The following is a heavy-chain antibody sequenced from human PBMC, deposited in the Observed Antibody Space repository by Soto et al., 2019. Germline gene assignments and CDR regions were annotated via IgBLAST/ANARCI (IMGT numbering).Heavy chain of an antibody. CDR1: GYTFTSYG. D-gene: IGHD6-19*01. J-gene: IGHJ3*02. CDR3: ARYGYSSGWFRGHDAFDI. CDR2: ISAYNGNT. Sequence: GASVKVSCKASGYTFTSYGISWVRQAPGQGLEWMGWISAYNGNTNYAQKLQGRVTMTTDTSTSTAYMELRSPRSDNTAVYYCARYGYSSGWFRGHDAFDIWGQGTMVTVSS. V-gene: IGHV1-18*01.